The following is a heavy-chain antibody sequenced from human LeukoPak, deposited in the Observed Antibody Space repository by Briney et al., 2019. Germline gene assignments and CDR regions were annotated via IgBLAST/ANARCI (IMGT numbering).Heavy chain of an antibody. J-gene: IGHJ4*02. CDR3: AKVMVGATTRKGGDY. Sequence: PGGSLRLSCAASGFTFSSYAISWVRQAPGKGLEWVPAISGSGGSTYYADSVKGRFTISRDNSKNTLYLQMNSLRAEDTAVHYCAKVMVGATTRKGGDYWGQGTLVTVSS. V-gene: IGHV3-23*01. D-gene: IGHD1-26*01. CDR2: ISGSGGST. CDR1: GFTFSSYA.